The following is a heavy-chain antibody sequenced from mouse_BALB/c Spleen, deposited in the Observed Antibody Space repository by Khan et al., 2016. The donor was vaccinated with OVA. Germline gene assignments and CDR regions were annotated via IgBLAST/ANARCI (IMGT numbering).Heavy chain of an antibody. CDR1: GYTFTTYV. CDR2: INPNNDDT. J-gene: IGHJ4*01. D-gene: IGHD2-3*01. V-gene: IGHV1S136*01. Sequence: VQLQQSGPELVKPGASVKMSCKASGYTFTTYVIHWVKQKPGQGLEWIGYINPNNDDTKYNEKFKDKATLTSDKSSTTAYMEFSSLTSEDSAVYYCARGMGLLRGALDFWGQGTSVTVSS. CDR3: ARGMGLLRGALDF.